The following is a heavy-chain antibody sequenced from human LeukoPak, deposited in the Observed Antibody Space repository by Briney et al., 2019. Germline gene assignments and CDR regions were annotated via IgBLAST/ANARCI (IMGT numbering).Heavy chain of an antibody. J-gene: IGHJ4*02. CDR1: GFTFSSYA. V-gene: IGHV3-23*01. CDR2: ISGRGGST. Sequence: GGSLRLSCAASGFTFSSYAMSWVRQPPGKGLEWVSAISGRGGSTYYADSVKGRFTISRDNSKNTLYLQLNSLRAEDTAVYYCAKAPTYDSSGYYYSTGSYYFNYWGQGTLVTVSS. D-gene: IGHD3-22*01. CDR3: AKAPTYDSSGYYYSTGSYYFNY.